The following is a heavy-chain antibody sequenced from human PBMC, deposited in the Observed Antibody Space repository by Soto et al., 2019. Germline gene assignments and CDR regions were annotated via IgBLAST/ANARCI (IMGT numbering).Heavy chain of an antibody. D-gene: IGHD3-10*01. J-gene: IGHJ6*02. CDR2: IIPIFGTA. CDR1: GGTFSSYA. CDR3: AKSMVRGDPFSSVAYYYGMDV. Sequence: SVKVSCKDSGGTFSSYAISWVRQAPGQGLEWMGGIIPIFGTANYAQKFQGRVTITADESTSTAYMELSSLRSEDTAVYYCAKSMVRGDPFSSVAYYYGMDVWGQ. V-gene: IGHV1-69*13.